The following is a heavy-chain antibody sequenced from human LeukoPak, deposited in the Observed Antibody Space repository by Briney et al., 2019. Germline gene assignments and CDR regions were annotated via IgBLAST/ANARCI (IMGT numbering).Heavy chain of an antibody. V-gene: IGHV4-39*07. Sequence: SETLSLTCTVSGGSISSSSYYWGWIRQPPGKGLEWIGSIYYSGSTYYNPSLKSRVTISVDTSKNQFSLKLSSVTAADTAVYYCARDLGWHGGPDAFDIWGQGTMVTVSS. CDR1: GGSISSSSYY. J-gene: IGHJ3*02. CDR2: IYYSGST. CDR3: ARDLGWHGGPDAFDI. D-gene: IGHD6-19*01.